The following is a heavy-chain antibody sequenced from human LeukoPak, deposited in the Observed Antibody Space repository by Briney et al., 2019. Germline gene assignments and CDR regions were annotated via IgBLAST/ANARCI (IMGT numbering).Heavy chain of an antibody. V-gene: IGHV4-59*08. CDR2: ISDIGSI. CDR1: GGSISSYY. CDR3: AGHHPRNTVDF. J-gene: IGHJ4*02. D-gene: IGHD2-8*02. Sequence: EPSETLSLTGTGSGGSISSYYWSWIRQPPGKGLEWIAYISDIGSINYNPSLKSRVTISLDTSKNQFSLKLSSVTAADTAVYYCAGHHPRNTVDFWGQGTLVTVSS.